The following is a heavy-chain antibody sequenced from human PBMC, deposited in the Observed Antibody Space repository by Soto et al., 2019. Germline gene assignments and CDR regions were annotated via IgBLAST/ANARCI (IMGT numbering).Heavy chain of an antibody. CDR2: IYTSGST. J-gene: IGHJ5*02. V-gene: IGHV4-4*07. D-gene: IGHD6-6*01. CDR3: ATLQREWYSSSSGLGWFDP. Sequence: LSLTCTVSGGSISSYYWSWIRQPAGKGLEWIGRIYTSGSTNYNPSLKSRVTMSVDTSKNQFPLKLSSVTAADTAVYYCATLQREWYSSSSGLGWFDPWGQGTLVTVSS. CDR1: GGSISSYY.